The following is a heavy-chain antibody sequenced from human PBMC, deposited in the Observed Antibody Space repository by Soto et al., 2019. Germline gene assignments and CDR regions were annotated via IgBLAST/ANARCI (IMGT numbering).Heavy chain of an antibody. CDR2: IYYDGSNE. D-gene: IGHD1-1*01. Sequence: QVQLVESGGAVVQPGRSLRLACATSGFIFSDYGMHWVRQAPGKGLEWVAVIYYDGSNEHYSDSVRGRFTISRDNSKNILYLQMNSLRAEDTAIYYCARWWNDEEWVETMDVWGQGITVTVSS. CDR1: GFIFSDYG. V-gene: IGHV3-33*01. CDR3: ARWWNDEEWVETMDV. J-gene: IGHJ6*01.